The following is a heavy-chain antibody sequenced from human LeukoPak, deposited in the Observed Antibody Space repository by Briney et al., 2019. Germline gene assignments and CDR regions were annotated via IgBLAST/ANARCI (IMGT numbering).Heavy chain of an antibody. V-gene: IGHV4-34*01. CDR1: GGSFSGYY. Sequence: SETLSLTCAVYGGSFSGYYWSWIRQPPGKGLEWIGETNHSGSTNYNPSLKSRVTISVDTSKNQFSLKLSSVTAADTAVYYCARAPSYYYGSGSYFYYYGMDVWGQGTTVTVSS. J-gene: IGHJ6*02. CDR3: ARAPSYYYGSGSYFYYYGMDV. CDR2: TNHSGST. D-gene: IGHD3-10*01.